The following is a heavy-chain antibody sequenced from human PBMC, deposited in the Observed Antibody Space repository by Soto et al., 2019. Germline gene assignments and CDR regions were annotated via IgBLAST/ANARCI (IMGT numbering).Heavy chain of an antibody. CDR1: GFTFSNYG. J-gene: IGHJ3*02. CDR3: AKDMAEAANQGDAFDI. D-gene: IGHD6-13*01. Sequence: QVQLVESGGGVVQPGRSLRLSCAASGFTFSNYGMHWVRQAPGKGVEWVAVIWNDGTNKYYVDSVRGRFTISRDDSKNTLYLEMNSLRAEDTGVYYCAKDMAEAANQGDAFDIWGLGTMVSVSA. V-gene: IGHV3-33*03. CDR2: IWNDGTNK.